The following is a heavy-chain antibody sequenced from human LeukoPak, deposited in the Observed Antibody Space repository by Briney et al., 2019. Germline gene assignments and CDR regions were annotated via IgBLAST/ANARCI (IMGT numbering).Heavy chain of an antibody. J-gene: IGHJ4*02. V-gene: IGHV1-2*02. D-gene: IGHD4-17*01. Sequence: ASVTVSCKASGYTFTGYYMHWVRQAPGQGLEWMGWINPNSGGTNYAQKFQGRVTMTRDASISTAYMELSRLRSDDTAVYYCARDANGEAFDYWGQGTLVTVSS. CDR1: GYTFTGYY. CDR3: ARDANGEAFDY. CDR2: INPNSGGT.